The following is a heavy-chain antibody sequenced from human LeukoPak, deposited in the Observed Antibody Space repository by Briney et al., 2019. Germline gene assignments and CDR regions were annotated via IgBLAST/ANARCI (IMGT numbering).Heavy chain of an antibody. CDR2: ISYDGSDK. D-gene: IGHD5-18*01. V-gene: IGHV3-30-3*01. J-gene: IGHJ4*02. CDR3: ARDYRRIQLWLLSFDY. CDR1: GFTFSSYA. Sequence: PGRSLRLSCAASGFTFSSYAMHWVRQAPGKGLEWVAVISYDGSDKYYADSVKGRFTISRDNSKNTLYLQMTSLRAQDTAVYYCARDYRRIQLWLLSFDYWGQGTLVTVSS.